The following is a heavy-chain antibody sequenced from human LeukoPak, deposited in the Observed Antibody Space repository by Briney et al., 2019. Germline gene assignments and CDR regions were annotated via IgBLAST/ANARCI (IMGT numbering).Heavy chain of an antibody. CDR2: INPSGGST. CDR3: ARLYCSSTSCSSNWFDP. CDR1: GYTFTSYY. Sequence: ASVKVSCKASGYTFTSYYMHWVRQAPGQGLEWMGIINPSGGSTSYAQKFQGRVTMTRDTSTSTVYMELSSLRSEDTAVYYCARLYCSSTSCSSNWFDPWGQGTLVTVSS. J-gene: IGHJ5*02. V-gene: IGHV1-46*01. D-gene: IGHD2-2*01.